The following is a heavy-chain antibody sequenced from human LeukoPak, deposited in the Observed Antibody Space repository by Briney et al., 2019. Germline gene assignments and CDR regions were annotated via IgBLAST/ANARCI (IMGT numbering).Heavy chain of an antibody. CDR2: IYYSGST. CDR1: GGSISSYY. J-gene: IGHJ3*02. D-gene: IGHD5-12*01. Sequence: SETLSLTCTVSGGSISSYYWSWIRQPPGKGLEWIGYIYYSGSTNYSPSLKSRVTISVDTSKNQFSLKLSSVTAADTAVYYCAKGYGAFDIWGQGTMVTVSS. V-gene: IGHV4-59*08. CDR3: AKGYGAFDI.